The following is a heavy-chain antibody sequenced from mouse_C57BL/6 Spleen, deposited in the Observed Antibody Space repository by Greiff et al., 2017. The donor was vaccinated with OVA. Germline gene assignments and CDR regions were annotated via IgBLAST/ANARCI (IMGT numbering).Heavy chain of an antibody. D-gene: IGHD2-3*01. Sequence: EVQLQQSGPELVKPGASVKIPCKASGYTFTDYNMDWVKQSHGKSLEWIGDINPNNGGTIYNQKFKGKATLNVEKSYRPAYMELRSLTSEYTAVYYCARRDGYYGFAYWGQGTLVTVSA. J-gene: IGHJ3*01. CDR3: ARRDGYYGFAY. CDR1: GYTFTDYN. CDR2: INPNNGGT. V-gene: IGHV1-18*01.